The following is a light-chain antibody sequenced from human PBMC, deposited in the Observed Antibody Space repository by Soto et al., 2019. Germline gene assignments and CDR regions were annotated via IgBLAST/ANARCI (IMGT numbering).Light chain of an antibody. J-gene: IGKJ1*01. CDR2: KAS. CDR1: QSINNW. Sequence: DIQMTQSPSTLSASVGDRVTITCRASQSINNWLAWYQQKPGKAPKLFIFKASTLEIGVPSRFSGSGSGTEFTLSISSLQPDDFATYFCQQYESFPRTFGQGTKGEIK. V-gene: IGKV1-5*03. CDR3: QQYESFPRT.